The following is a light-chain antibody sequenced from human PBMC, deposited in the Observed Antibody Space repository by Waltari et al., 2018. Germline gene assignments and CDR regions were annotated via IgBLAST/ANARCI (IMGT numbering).Light chain of an antibody. V-gene: IGLV3-21*02. CDR1: NIGTLH. Sequence: SFVLTQSPSISVAPGQTARISCGGDNIGTLHVYWYQQKPGQAPVLVLFDDSDRPSGIPERFSGSNSGDTATLTISGVEAGDEADYFCQVWDASGDQAVFGGGTKLTVL. CDR2: DDS. CDR3: QVWDASGDQAV. J-gene: IGLJ2*01.